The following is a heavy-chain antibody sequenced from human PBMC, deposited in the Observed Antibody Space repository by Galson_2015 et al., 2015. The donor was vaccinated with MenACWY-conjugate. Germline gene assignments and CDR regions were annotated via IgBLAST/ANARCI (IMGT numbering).Heavy chain of an antibody. CDR2: IKQDGSEK. D-gene: IGHD6-6*01. J-gene: IGHJ5*02. CDR1: GFIFSSYW. Sequence: SLRLSCAASGFIFSSYWMSWVRQAPGKGLEWVANIKQDGSEKYYVDSVKGRFTISRDNAKNSLYLQMNSLRAEGTAVHYCAKGTIAARPNWFDPWGQGTLVTVSS. CDR3: AKGTIAARPNWFDP. V-gene: IGHV3-7*01.